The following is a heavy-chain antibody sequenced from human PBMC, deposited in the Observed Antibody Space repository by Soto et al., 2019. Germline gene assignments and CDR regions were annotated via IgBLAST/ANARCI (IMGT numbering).Heavy chain of an antibody. J-gene: IGHJ6*03. CDR1: GYTFAKYY. D-gene: IGHD3-3*01. Sequence: ASVKVSCKASGYTFAKYYIHWVRQAPGQGLEWMGIINPSGGTGYAQKFQGRVTLTRDTSTSTVYMELRRLRSDDTAVYYCARDGRFLEWTYYYYYYMDVWGKAPTVTVSS. CDR3: ARDGRFLEWTYYYYYYMDV. V-gene: IGHV1-46*01. CDR2: INPSGGT.